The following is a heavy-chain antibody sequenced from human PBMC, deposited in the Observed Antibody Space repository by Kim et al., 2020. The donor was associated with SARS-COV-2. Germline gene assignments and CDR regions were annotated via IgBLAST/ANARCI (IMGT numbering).Heavy chain of an antibody. CDR3: ARHQVVATIQEGLGHYNWFDP. J-gene: IGHJ5*02. CDR1: GGSISSSSYY. V-gene: IGHV4-39*01. Sequence: SETLSLTCTVSGGSISSSSYYWGWIRQPPGKGLEWIGSIYYSGSTYYNPSLKSRVTISVDTSKNQFSLKLSSVTAADTAVYYCARHQVVATIQEGLGHYNWFDPWGQGTLVTVSS. CDR2: IYYSGST. D-gene: IGHD5-12*01.